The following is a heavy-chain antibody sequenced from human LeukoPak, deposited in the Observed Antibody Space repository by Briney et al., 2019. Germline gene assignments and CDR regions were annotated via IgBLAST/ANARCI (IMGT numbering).Heavy chain of an antibody. CDR2: ISYDGSNK. CDR3: AKSPFQLSLSLRYFDY. J-gene: IGHJ4*02. V-gene: IGHV3-30*18. D-gene: IGHD2-2*01. Sequence: GRSLRLSCAASGFTFSSYGMHWVRQAPGKGLEWVAVISYDGSNKYYADAVKGRFTISRDNSKNTLYLQMNSLRAEDAAVYYCAKSPFQLSLSLRYFDYWGQGTLVTVSS. CDR1: GFTFSSYG.